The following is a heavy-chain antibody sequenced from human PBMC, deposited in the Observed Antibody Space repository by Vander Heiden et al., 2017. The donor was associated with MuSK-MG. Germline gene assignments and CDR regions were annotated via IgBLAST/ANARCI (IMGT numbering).Heavy chain of an antibody. Sequence: EVQLFESGGGLVQPGGSLRLSCAASGFTFSSFAMGWVRQAQGKGLEWVSRISGSGDSTYYADSVKGRFTISRDNSKNTLYLQMNSLRAEDTAIYYCAKDLSGSGSYVDYWGQGTLVTVSS. CDR2: ISGSGDST. CDR3: AKDLSGSGSYVDY. J-gene: IGHJ4*02. D-gene: IGHD3-10*01. CDR1: GFTFSSFA. V-gene: IGHV3-23*01.